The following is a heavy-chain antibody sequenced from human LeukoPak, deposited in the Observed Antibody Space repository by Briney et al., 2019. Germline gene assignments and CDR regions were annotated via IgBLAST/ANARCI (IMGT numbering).Heavy chain of an antibody. CDR2: ISYDGSNK. J-gene: IGHJ4*02. Sequence: PGRSLRLSCAASGFTFSNYGMHWVRQAPGKGLKWVAVISYDGSNKYYADSVKGQFTISRDNSKNTLYLQMNSLRAEDTAVYYCAKDKYSGSYGPLDYWGQGTLVTVSS. D-gene: IGHD1-26*01. V-gene: IGHV3-30*18. CDR1: GFTFSNYG. CDR3: AKDKYSGSYGPLDY.